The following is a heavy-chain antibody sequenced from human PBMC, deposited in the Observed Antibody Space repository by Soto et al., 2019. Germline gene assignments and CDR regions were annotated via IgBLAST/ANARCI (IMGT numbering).Heavy chain of an antibody. CDR2: ISSSSSYI. Sequence: GGSLRLSCAASGFTFSSYSMNWVRQAPGKGLEWVSSISSSSSYIYYADSVKGRFTISRDNAKNSLYLQMNSLRAEDTAVYYCARARSVGGPFYYWGQGTLVTVSS. CDR1: GFTFSSYS. D-gene: IGHD1-26*01. V-gene: IGHV3-21*01. CDR3: ARARSVGGPFYY. J-gene: IGHJ4*02.